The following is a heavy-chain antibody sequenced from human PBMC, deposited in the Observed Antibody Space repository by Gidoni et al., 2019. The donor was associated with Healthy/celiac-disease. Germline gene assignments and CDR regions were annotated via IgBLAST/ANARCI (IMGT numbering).Heavy chain of an antibody. CDR3: ARSLRGFGEQY. CDR1: GGTFSSYT. CDR2: IIPILGIA. D-gene: IGHD3-10*01. J-gene: IGHJ4*02. Sequence: QVQLVQSGDEVKKPGSSVKVSCKASGGTFSSYTISWVRQAPGQGLEWMGRIIPILGIANYAQKFQGRVTITADKSTGTAYMELSSLRSEDTAVYYCARSLRGFGEQYGGQGTLVTVSS. V-gene: IGHV1-69*02.